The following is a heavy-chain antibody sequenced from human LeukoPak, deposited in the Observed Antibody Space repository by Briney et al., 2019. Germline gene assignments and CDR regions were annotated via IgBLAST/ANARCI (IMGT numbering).Heavy chain of an antibody. CDR3: VRDPTTTRGAFDI. CDR1: GGSISIGGYY. D-gene: IGHD1-1*01. Sequence: SETLSLTCTVSGGSISIGGYYWSWIRQHPGKGLEWIGYIYYSGSTYYNPSLKSRITISVDTSKNQFSLELTSVTAADTAVYYCVRDPTTTRGAFDIWGQGTMVTVSS. CDR2: IYYSGST. J-gene: IGHJ3*02. V-gene: IGHV4-31*03.